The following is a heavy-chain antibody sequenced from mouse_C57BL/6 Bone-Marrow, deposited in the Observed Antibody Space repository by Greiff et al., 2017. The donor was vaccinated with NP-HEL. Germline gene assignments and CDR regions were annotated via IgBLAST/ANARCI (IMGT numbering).Heavy chain of an antibody. Sequence: EVKLQESGAELVRPGASVKLSCTASGFNIKDDYMHWVKQRPEQGLEWIGWIDPENGDTEYAAKFQGKATITADTSSNTAYLQLSSLTSEDTDVYYCTTGSTGVYWYFDVWGTGTTVTVSS. CDR1: GFNIKDDY. CDR2: IDPENGDT. D-gene: IGHD4-1*01. V-gene: IGHV14-4*01. J-gene: IGHJ1*03. CDR3: TTGSTGVYWYFDV.